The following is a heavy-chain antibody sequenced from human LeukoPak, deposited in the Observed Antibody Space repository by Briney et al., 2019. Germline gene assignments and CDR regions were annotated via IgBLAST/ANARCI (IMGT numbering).Heavy chain of an antibody. V-gene: IGHV1-18*01. CDR2: ISAYNGNT. CDR1: GYTFTSYG. Sequence: EASVKASCKASGYTFTSYGISWVRQAPGQGLEWMGWISAYNGNTNYAQKLQGRVTVTTDTSTSTAYMELRSLRSDDTAVYYCARDGLYYYGSGSLIELFDYWGQGTLVTVSS. D-gene: IGHD3-10*01. J-gene: IGHJ4*02. CDR3: ARDGLYYYGSGSLIELFDY.